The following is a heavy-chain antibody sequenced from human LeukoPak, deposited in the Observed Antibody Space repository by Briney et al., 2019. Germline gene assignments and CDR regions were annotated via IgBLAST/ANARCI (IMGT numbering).Heavy chain of an antibody. CDR2: INPNSGGT. CDR1: GYTFTGYY. Sequence: ASVKVSCKASGYTFTGYYMHWVRQAPGQGLEWMGWINPNSGGTNYAQKFQGRVTMTRDTPISTAYMELSRLRSDDTAVYYCARALSIAAADQLSHGYWGQGTLVTVSS. D-gene: IGHD6-13*01. J-gene: IGHJ4*02. CDR3: ARALSIAAADQLSHGY. V-gene: IGHV1-2*02.